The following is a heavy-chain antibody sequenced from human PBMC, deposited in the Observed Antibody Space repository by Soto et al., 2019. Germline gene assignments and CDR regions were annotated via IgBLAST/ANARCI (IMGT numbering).Heavy chain of an antibody. V-gene: IGHV1-69*01. CDR1: GGTFSSYA. Sequence: QVQLVQSGAEVKKPGSSVKVSCKASGGTFSSYAISWVRQAPGQGLEWMGGIIPIFGTANYAQKFQGRVTITADESTSTAYMELSILRSEDTAVYYCARPTYYYDSSGYYPFDYWGQGTLVTVSS. CDR3: ARPTYYYDSSGYYPFDY. CDR2: IIPIFGTA. J-gene: IGHJ4*02. D-gene: IGHD3-22*01.